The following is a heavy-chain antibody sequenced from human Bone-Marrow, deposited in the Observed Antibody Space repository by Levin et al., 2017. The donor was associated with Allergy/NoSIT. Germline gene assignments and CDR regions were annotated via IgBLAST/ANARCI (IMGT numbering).Heavy chain of an antibody. D-gene: IGHD3-22*01. J-gene: IGHJ6*02. Sequence: PGGSLRLSCAASGFSFRSYTINLVRQAPGKGLEWVSAISGSGVRTYYADSVKGRFTISRDYSNDSLYLQMNSLRADDTALYYCAKGLYDSGGHGMDVWGQGTTVTVS. CDR2: ISGSGVRT. V-gene: IGHV3-23*01. CDR3: AKGLYDSGGHGMDV. CDR1: GFSFRSYT.